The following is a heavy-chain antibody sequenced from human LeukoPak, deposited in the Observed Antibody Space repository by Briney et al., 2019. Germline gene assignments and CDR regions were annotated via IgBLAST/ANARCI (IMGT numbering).Heavy chain of an antibody. CDR2: IYYSGST. D-gene: IGHD4-17*01. CDR1: DDSISSNIYF. V-gene: IGHV4-39*07. J-gene: IGHJ6*03. Sequence: PSETLSLTCTVSDDSISSNIYFWGWIRQPPGKGLEWIGSIYYSGSTYYNPSLKSRVTISVHTSKNQLSLKLSSVTAADTAVYYCARERGTYGDYVFSYYYYYMDVWGKGTTVTVSS. CDR3: ARERGTYGDYVFSYYYYYMDV.